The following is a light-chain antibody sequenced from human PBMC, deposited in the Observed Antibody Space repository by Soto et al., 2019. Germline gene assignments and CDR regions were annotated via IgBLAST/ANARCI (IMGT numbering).Light chain of an antibody. CDR3: IQYYNYPLT. CDR1: QGIRND. J-gene: IGKJ4*01. V-gene: IGKV1-6*01. CDR2: AAY. Sequence: AIQMNQSPVSMSSSVGDSVTITCRASQGIRNDLGWYQQKPGKAHKLLIYAAYSLQRGVQSRFSGSGSGTDFTLTISSLQPEDVATYYCIQYYNYPLTVGGGTKVDIK.